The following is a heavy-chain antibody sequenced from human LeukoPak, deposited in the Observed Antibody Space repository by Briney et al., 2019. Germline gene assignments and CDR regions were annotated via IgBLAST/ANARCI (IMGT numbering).Heavy chain of an antibody. J-gene: IGHJ4*02. Sequence: PGRSLRLSCAASGFTFSSYAIHWVRQAPGKGLEWVALISYDGSTKYSTDSVKGRFTISRDNSKNTLYLQVNSLRAEDTAIYYCSKGRTVTGTLALDYWGQGTLVTVSS. CDR1: GFTFSSYA. CDR2: ISYDGSTK. D-gene: IGHD6-19*01. CDR3: SKGRTVTGTLALDY. V-gene: IGHV3-30*04.